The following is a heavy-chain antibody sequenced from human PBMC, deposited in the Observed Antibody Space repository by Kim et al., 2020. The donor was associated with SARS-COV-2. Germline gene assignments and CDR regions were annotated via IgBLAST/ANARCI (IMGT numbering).Heavy chain of an antibody. D-gene: IGHD3-10*01. CDR2: IYYSGST. J-gene: IGHJ4*02. CDR3: ASTSCYGSGCYSY. CDR1: GGSISSYY. V-gene: IGHV4-59*13. Sequence: SETLSLTCTVSGGSISSYYWSWIRQPPGKGLEWIGYIYYSGSTNYNPSLKSRVTISVDTSKNQFSLQLSSVTAADTAVYYCASTSCYGSGCYSYWGQGTLVTVSS.